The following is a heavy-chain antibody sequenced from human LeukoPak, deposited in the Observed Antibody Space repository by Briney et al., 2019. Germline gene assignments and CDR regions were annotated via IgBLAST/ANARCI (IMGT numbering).Heavy chain of an antibody. Sequence: ASVKVSCKTSGYPFTTYEINWVRQAAGQGLEWMGWVHPNTGNTAYAQRFQGRVTVTRDTSISTAYMELSSPTSNDTAVYFCARGPRNDPWGQGTLVTVSS. V-gene: IGHV1-8*01. CDR2: VHPNTGNT. D-gene: IGHD1-14*01. J-gene: IGHJ5*02. CDR1: GYPFTTYE. CDR3: ARGPRNDP.